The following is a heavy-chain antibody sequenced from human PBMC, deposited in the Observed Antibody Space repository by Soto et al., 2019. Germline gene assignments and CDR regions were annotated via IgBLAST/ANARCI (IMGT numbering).Heavy chain of an antibody. V-gene: IGHV3-33*01. Sequence: SGGSLRLSCAASGFTFSSYSMHWVRQAPGKGLEWVAVILSHGNNQYYADSVKGRFSISRDNSKNTLWLQVNSLRAEDTGVYYCASDYGYYKIDDWGQGTPVTVSS. D-gene: IGHD4-17*01. CDR2: ILSHGNNQ. CDR1: GFTFSSYS. CDR3: ASDYGYYKIDD. J-gene: IGHJ4*02.